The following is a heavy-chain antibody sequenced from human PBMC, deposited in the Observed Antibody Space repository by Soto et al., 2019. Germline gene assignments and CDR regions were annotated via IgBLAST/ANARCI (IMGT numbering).Heavy chain of an antibody. CDR1: GVTFSSYA. CDR3: AHLTPPHRVRSIAASPHALDI. D-gene: IGHD6-6*01. V-gene: IGHV3-23*01. J-gene: IGHJ3*02. CDR2: ISGSGGST. Sequence: GGSLRLSCAASGVTFSSYAMSWVRQAPGKGLEWVSAISGSGGSTYYADSVRRRFTISRDNSSNTLYLQMNSLRAEDTAVYYCAHLTPPHRVRSIAASPHALDIWGQGTMVTVSS.